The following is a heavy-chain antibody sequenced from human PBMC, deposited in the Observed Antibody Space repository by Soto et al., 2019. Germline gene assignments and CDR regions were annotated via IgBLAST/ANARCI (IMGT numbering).Heavy chain of an antibody. D-gene: IGHD5-18*01. CDR1: GGTMSSYG. J-gene: IGHJ4*02. CDR2: ISGSGGTT. CDR3: AKDRRVYNYGLFDY. Sequence: GGSLRLCSGASGGTMSSYGMSWVRQDKGKGLEWVSAISGSGGTTYYADSVKGRVSISRDNSKNTLYLQMNSLRAEDTAVHYCAKDRRVYNYGLFDYWGQGILVTVSS. V-gene: IGHV3-23*01.